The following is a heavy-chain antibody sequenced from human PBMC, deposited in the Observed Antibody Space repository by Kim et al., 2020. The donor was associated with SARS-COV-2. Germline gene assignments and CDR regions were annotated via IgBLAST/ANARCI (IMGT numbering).Heavy chain of an antibody. V-gene: IGHV4-34*01. CDR1: GGSFSGYY. J-gene: IGHJ4*02. CDR2: INHSGST. D-gene: IGHD3-22*01. Sequence: SETLSLTCAVYGGSFSGYYWSWIRQPPGKGLEWIGEINHSGSTNYNPSLKSRVTISVDTSKNQFSLKLSSVTAADTAVYYCARGLIPDYYDSSGSSHPYYFDYWGQGTLVTVSS. CDR3: ARGLIPDYYDSSGSSHPYYFDY.